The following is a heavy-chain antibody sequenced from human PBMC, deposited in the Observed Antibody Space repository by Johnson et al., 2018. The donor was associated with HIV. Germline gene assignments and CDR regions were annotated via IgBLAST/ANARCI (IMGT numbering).Heavy chain of an antibody. CDR2: IYSGGST. Sequence: VQLVESGGGLVQPGGSLRLSCAASGFTVSSNYMSWVRQAPGQGLEWVSVIYSGGSTYYADSVKGRFTISRDNSKNSLYLQMNSLRTEDTALYYCAKGGVAAAKGAFDIWGQGTMVTVSS. CDR3: AKGGVAAAKGAFDI. J-gene: IGHJ3*02. D-gene: IGHD6-25*01. V-gene: IGHV3-66*02. CDR1: GFTVSSNY.